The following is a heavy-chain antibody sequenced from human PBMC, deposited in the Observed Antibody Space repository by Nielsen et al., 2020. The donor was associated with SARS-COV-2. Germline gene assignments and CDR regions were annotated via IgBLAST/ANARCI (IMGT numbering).Heavy chain of an antibody. J-gene: IGHJ4*02. CDR2: IVVGSGNT. D-gene: IGHD5-12*01. CDR1: GFTFTSSA. V-gene: IGHV1-58*02. Sequence: SVKVSCKASGFTFTSSAMQWVRQARGQRLEWIGWIVVGSGNTNYAQKFQERVTITRDMSTSTAYMELSSLRSEDTAVYYCARSRGYSGYANILGYWGQGTLVTVSS. CDR3: ARSRGYSGYANILGY.